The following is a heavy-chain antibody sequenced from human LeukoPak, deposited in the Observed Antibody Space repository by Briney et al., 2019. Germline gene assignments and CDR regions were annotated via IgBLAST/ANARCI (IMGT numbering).Heavy chain of an antibody. CDR3: ARGIDYFNDAFDI. CDR2: IIPIFGTA. V-gene: IGHV1-69*05. D-gene: IGHD5-12*01. CDR1: GGTFSSYA. Sequence: GASVEVSCKASGGTFSSYAISWVRQAPGQGLEWMGRIIPIFGTANYAQKFQGRVTITTDESTSTAYMELSSLRSEDTAVYYCARGIDYFNDAFDIWGQGTMVTVSS. J-gene: IGHJ3*02.